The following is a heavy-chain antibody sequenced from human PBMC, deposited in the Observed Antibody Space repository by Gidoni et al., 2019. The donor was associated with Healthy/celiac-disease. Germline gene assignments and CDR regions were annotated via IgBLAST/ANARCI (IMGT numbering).Heavy chain of an antibody. CDR3: ARDSGGLIVVVTEDAFDI. V-gene: IGHV3-7*01. J-gene: IGHJ3*02. Sequence: EVQLVESGGGLVQPGGSLRLSCAASGFTFSSYWMSWVRQAPGKGLEGVANIKQDGSEKYYVDSVKGRFTISRDNAKNSLYLQMNSLRAEDTAVYYCARDSGGLIVVVTEDAFDIWGQGTMVTVSS. D-gene: IGHD2-21*02. CDR1: GFTFSSYW. CDR2: IKQDGSEK.